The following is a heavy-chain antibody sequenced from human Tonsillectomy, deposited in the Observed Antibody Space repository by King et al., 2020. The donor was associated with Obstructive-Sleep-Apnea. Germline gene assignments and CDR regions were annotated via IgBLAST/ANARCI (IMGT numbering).Heavy chain of an antibody. D-gene: IGHD4/OR15-4a*01. V-gene: IGHV4-59*01. CDR1: GGSISRYY. Sequence: VQLQESGPGLVKPSETLSLTCTVSGGSISRYYWNWVRQPPGKGLEWIGYIFYSGTTNYNPSLKSRVTISVDTSKNQFSLKLSSVTAADTAVYYCARDGYGDNLDNWGQGTLVTVSS. CDR3: ARDGYGDNLDN. J-gene: IGHJ4*02. CDR2: IFYSGTT.